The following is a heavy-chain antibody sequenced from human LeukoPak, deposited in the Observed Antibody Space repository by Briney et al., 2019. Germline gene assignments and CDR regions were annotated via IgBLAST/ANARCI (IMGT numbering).Heavy chain of an antibody. CDR3: AREGYSSGWPVNYFDY. CDR2: IYYSGST. J-gene: IGHJ4*02. CDR1: SGSIFSSNW. D-gene: IGHD6-19*01. Sequence: PSETLSLTCAISSGSIFSSNWWSWVRQPPGKGLEWIGSIYYSGSTYYNPSLKSRVTISVDTSKNQFSLKLSSVTAADTAVYYCAREGYSSGWPVNYFDYWGQGTLVTVSS. V-gene: IGHV4-4*02.